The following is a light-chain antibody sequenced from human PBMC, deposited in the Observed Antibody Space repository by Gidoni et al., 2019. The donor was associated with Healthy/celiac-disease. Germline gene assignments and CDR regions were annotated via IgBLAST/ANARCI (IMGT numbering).Light chain of an antibody. Sequence: DIVMTQPPLSLHVTPGQPASISCKSSQSLLHSYGKTYWYWYLQTPGQRPQLLIYEVTNRFSGVPDRCSGSGSETDFTLKSSRVEAEDVGVYYCRQSIQLPYTFGQGTKLEIK. V-gene: IGKV2D-29*01. CDR3: RQSIQLPYT. CDR1: QSLLHSYGKTY. J-gene: IGKJ2*01. CDR2: EVT.